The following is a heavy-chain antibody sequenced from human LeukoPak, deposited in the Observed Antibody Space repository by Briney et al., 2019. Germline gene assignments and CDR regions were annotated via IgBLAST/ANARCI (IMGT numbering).Heavy chain of an antibody. CDR3: ASLGYSGYDYHY. J-gene: IGHJ4*02. D-gene: IGHD5-12*01. V-gene: IGHV4-34*01. CDR2: INHSGST. CDR1: GGSFNGYY. Sequence: SETLSLTCAVYGGSFNGYYWSWIRQPPGKGLEWIGEINHSGSTNYNPSLKSRVTISVDTSKNQFSLKLSSVTAADTAVYYCASLGYSGYDYHYWGQGTLVTVSS.